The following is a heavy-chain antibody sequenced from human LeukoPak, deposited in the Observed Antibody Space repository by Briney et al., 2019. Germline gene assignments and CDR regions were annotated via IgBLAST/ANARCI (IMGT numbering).Heavy chain of an antibody. Sequence: SETLSLTCTVSGDSITNGTFHWSWIRQHPVKGLEWLGYIYHGVSTYYNPSLKSRVTISGDTSKNQFSLKLRSVTAADTALYYCARAGSGALHGYFDYWGQGAPVTVSS. CDR3: ARAGSGALHGYFDY. D-gene: IGHD4-11*01. J-gene: IGHJ4*02. CDR1: GDSITNGTFH. CDR2: IYHGVST. V-gene: IGHV4-31*03.